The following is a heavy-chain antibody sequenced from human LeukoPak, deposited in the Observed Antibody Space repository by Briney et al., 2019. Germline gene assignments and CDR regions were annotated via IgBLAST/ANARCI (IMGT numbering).Heavy chain of an antibody. J-gene: IGHJ6*03. CDR2: ISGSGGST. CDR3: AKAGYDYWSGYYGGDYYYYYMDV. Sequence: PGGSLRLSCAASGFTFSSYGTSWVRQAPGKGLEWVSAISGSGGSTYYADSVKGRFTISRDNSKNTLYLQMNSLRAEDTAVYYCAKAGYDYWSGYYGGDYYYYYMDVWGKGTTVTVSS. V-gene: IGHV3-23*01. D-gene: IGHD3-3*01. CDR1: GFTFSSYG.